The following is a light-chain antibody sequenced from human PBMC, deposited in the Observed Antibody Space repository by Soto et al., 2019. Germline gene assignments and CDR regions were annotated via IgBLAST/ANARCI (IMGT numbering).Light chain of an antibody. V-gene: IGLV2-14*03. J-gene: IGLJ2*01. CDR3: SSYPGSSTSVI. Sequence: QSVLTQPASVSGSPGQSITIACTGTSSDVGTYNYVSWYQQHPGKAPKVMIYDVSNRPSGVSNRFSGSKSGNTASLTISGLQAEDEADYYCSSYPGSSTSVIFGGGTKLPVL. CDR1: SSDVGTYNY. CDR2: DVS.